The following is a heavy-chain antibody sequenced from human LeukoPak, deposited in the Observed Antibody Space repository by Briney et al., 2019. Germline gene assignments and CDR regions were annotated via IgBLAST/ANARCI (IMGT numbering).Heavy chain of an antibody. J-gene: IGHJ4*02. CDR2: ISSVSSYI. Sequence: GGSLRLSCAASGLTFSSYSMSWVRQAPGKGLEWVSAISSVSSYIYYADPMRGRFTISRDNAKKSLFLQMNSLRVADTAVYYCARVRYSPSRNGIDWWGQGTLVTVSS. CDR1: GLTFSSYS. D-gene: IGHD5-12*01. CDR3: ARVRYSPSRNGIDW. V-gene: IGHV3-21*01.